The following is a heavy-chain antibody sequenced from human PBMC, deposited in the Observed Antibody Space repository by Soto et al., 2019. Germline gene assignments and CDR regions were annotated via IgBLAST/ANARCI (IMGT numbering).Heavy chain of an antibody. V-gene: IGHV3-33*01. J-gene: IGHJ4*02. Sequence: QVQLVESGGGVVQPGRSLRLSCAASGFTFSSYGMHWVRQAPGKGLEWVAVIWYDGSNKYYADSVKGRFTISRDNSKNTLYLQMNSLRAEDTAVYYCAREDWKGPAMDYWGQGTLVTVSS. CDR2: IWYDGSNK. D-gene: IGHD5-18*01. CDR1: GFTFSSYG. CDR3: AREDWKGPAMDY.